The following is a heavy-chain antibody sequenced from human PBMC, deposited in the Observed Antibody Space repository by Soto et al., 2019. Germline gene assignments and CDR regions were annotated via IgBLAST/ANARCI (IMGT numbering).Heavy chain of an antibody. Sequence: HPGGSLRLSCEASGFIFGSLGMHWVRQAPGKGLEWVALVSYDGNNKYYADSVKGRFTISRDNSKNTLSLQMNSLRAEDTAVYYCAKDLSNIGAALDYWGQGTLVTVSS. CDR2: VSYDGNNK. J-gene: IGHJ4*02. CDR3: AKDLSNIGAALDY. D-gene: IGHD5-12*01. CDR1: GFIFGSLG. V-gene: IGHV3-30*18.